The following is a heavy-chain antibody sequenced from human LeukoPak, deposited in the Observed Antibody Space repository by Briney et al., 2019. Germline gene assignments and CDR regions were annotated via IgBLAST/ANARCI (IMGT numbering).Heavy chain of an antibody. Sequence: RSSETLSLTCTVSGGSISSYYWSWIRQPPGKGLEWIGYIYCSGSPNYSPSLKSRVTISVDTSKNHFSLKLSSVTAADTAVYYCARGGQHYPLPPDYWGQGTLVTVSS. V-gene: IGHV4-59*01. CDR1: GGSISSYY. CDR2: IYCSGSP. D-gene: IGHD3-3*02. CDR3: ARGGQHYPLPPDY. J-gene: IGHJ4*02.